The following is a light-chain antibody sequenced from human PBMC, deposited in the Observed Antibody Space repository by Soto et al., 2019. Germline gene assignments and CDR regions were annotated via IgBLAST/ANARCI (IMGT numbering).Light chain of an antibody. CDR1: SSNIGSNT. J-gene: IGLJ1*01. CDR3: AAWNYSLNGYV. Sequence: QLVLTQPPSASGTPGQRVTISCSGSSSNIGSNTVNWYQQLPGTATNLLIYSNNQRPSVVPDRFSGSKSGTSASLAISGLASEDEADYYCAAWNYSLNGYVFGTGTKLTVL. V-gene: IGLV1-44*01. CDR2: SNN.